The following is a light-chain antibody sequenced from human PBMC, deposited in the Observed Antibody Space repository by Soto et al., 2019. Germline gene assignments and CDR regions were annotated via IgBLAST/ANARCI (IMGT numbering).Light chain of an antibody. CDR1: QGISSN. Sequence: DIQLAQSPSFLSASVGDRVTITCRTRQGISSNLAWYQQKPGKAPKLLIYAASTLQSGVPSRFSGSGSGTEFTLTISSLQPEHFATYYCQQFNSYPITFGQGTRLEIK. J-gene: IGKJ5*01. CDR2: AAS. CDR3: QQFNSYPIT. V-gene: IGKV1-9*01.